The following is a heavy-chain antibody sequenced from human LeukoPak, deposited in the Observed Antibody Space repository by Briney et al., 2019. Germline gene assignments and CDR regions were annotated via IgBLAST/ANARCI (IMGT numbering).Heavy chain of an antibody. J-gene: IGHJ4*02. CDR1: GFTFSSYE. CDR3: ARSGRYFDWLFPYFDY. V-gene: IGHV3-48*03. CDR2: ISSSGSTI. Sequence: PGGSLRLSCAASGFTFSSYEMNWVRQAPGKGLEWVSYISSSGSTIYYADSVKGRFTISRDNAKNSLYLQMNSLRAEDTAVYYCARSGRYFDWLFPYFDYWGQGTLVTVSS. D-gene: IGHD3-9*01.